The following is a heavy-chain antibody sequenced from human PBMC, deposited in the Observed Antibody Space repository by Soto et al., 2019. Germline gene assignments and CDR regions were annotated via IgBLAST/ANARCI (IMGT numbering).Heavy chain of an antibody. V-gene: IGHV1-2*02. CDR3: ARIKWGLDYYNGMDV. D-gene: IGHD1-26*01. CDR2: INPKTAAT. CDR1: GYSFSDYF. J-gene: IGHJ6*02. Sequence: QVQLVQSGAEVKKSGASVKVSCKASGYSFSDYFIQWVRQAPGQGLEWVAWINPKTAATNYAEKFQGRVSLTWDTSFSTAYMELTRLRPDDTAVYYCARIKWGLDYYNGMDVWGQGTTVIVSS.